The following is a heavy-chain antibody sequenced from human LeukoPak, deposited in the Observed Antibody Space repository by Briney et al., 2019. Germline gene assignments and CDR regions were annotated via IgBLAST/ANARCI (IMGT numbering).Heavy chain of an antibody. CDR2: INSDGSEG. D-gene: IGHD6-6*01. CDR3: ARSSYSSSSSV. Sequence: GGSLRLSCAASGFIFSSYAMHWVRQAPGRGLEWVASINSDGSEGYYADVVKGRFTISRDNAKNSLYLQINSLRAEDTAVYYCARSSYSSSSSVWGQGTMVTVSS. CDR1: GFIFSSYA. V-gene: IGHV3-7*03. J-gene: IGHJ3*01.